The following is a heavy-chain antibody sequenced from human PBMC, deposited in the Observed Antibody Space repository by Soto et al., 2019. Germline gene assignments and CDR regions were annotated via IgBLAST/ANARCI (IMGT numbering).Heavy chain of an antibody. CDR1: GGSISSGGYY. J-gene: IGHJ4*02. CDR2: IYYSGST. Sequence: QVQLQESGPGLVKPSQTLSLTCTVSGGSISSGGYYWSWIRQHPGKGLEWIGYIYYSGSTYYNPSLRGGFTISVDTSKNQFPRRVSSVTAADTAVYYCARVGDSSSWYYFDYWGRGTLVTVSS. CDR3: ARVGDSSSWYYFDY. V-gene: IGHV4-31*03. D-gene: IGHD6-13*01.